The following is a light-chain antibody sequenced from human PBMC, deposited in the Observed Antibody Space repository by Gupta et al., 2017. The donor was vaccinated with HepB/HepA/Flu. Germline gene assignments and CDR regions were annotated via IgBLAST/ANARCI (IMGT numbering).Light chain of an antibody. CDR1: SSNIGGNY. Sequence: QYVLTQVPSASGTPGQRVSISCSGDSSNIGGNYAYWFQKVPGRAPKVLIYRNNERPSGVPDRFSGSKSGTSVSLAISGLRSEDEAEYFCAAWDDSLSRPVFGGGTRLTVL. V-gene: IGLV1-47*01. CDR3: AAWDDSLSRPV. J-gene: IGLJ3*02. CDR2: RNN.